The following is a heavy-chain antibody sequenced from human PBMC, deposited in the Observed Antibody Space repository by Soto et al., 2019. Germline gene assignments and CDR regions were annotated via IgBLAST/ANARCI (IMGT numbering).Heavy chain of an antibody. CDR2: IYYDESDK. J-gene: IGHJ4*02. Sequence: QVQLVESGGGVIQPGRSLRLSCAAPGFYLSSSGMHWVRQAPGKGLEWVAVIYYDESDKVYSDSVRGRFTVSKDDSKNTLYLQMTSLRAEDTAMYFCARSRDGYNHGLNSWGQGTLVTVSS. CDR1: GFYLSSSG. D-gene: IGHD5-12*01. CDR3: ARSRDGYNHGLNS. V-gene: IGHV3-33*01.